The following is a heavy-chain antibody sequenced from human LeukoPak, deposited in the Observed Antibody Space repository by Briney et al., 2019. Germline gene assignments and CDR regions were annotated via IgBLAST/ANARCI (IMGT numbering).Heavy chain of an antibody. J-gene: IGHJ4*02. CDR1: GFTFSNAW. Sequence: GGSLRLSCAASGFTFSNAWMSWVRQAPGKGLEWVAVTLYDGSNQYYADSVKGRFTISRDNSKNTLYLQMNSLRGEDTAVYYCTKRHDSSLYYFDSWGQGTLVTVSS. CDR3: TKRHDSSLYYFDS. V-gene: IGHV3-30*18. D-gene: IGHD3-16*01. CDR2: TLYDGSNQ.